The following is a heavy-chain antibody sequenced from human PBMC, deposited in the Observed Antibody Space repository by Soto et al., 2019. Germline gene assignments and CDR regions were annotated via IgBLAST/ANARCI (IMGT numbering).Heavy chain of an antibody. CDR2: IYYSGST. D-gene: IGHD2-15*01. V-gene: IGHV4-39*01. J-gene: IGHJ5*02. CDR3: ARHDGGGSWVGGWFDP. CDR1: GGSISSSSYY. Sequence: QLQLQESGPGLVKPSETLSLTCTVSGGSISSSSYYWGWIRQPPGQGLEWIGSIYYSGSTYYNPSLKSRVPISVDTSKNQFSLKLSSVTAADAAVYYCARHDGGGSWVGGWFDPWGQRTLVTVSS.